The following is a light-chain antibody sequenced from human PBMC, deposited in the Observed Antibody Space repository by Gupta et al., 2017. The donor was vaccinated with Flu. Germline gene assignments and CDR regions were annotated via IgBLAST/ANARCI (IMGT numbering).Light chain of an antibody. J-gene: IGKJ5*01. V-gene: IGKV3-11*01. CDR3: QQRSPWPPST. CDR2: DTS. CDR1: QSVGSF. Sequence: EVVLTQSPDTLSLSPGERATLSCRASQSVGSFLAWYQVKPGQPPRLLIYDTSNRATGVPARFSGSGSGTDFTLTITRLEAEDYAIYYCQQRSPWPPSTFGQGTRLEIK.